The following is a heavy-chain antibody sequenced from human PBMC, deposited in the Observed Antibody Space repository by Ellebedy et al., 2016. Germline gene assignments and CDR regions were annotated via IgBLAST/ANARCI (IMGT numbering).Heavy chain of an antibody. D-gene: IGHD2-15*01. CDR3: ARDSASHLRFSYTDY. Sequence: GESLKISXAASGFTFSDSTMHWVRQVPGKGPEWVSLISWDGFSTYHAGSVRGRFTISRDNAKDSLFLEMNSLRAEDTAVYYCARDSASHLRFSYTDYWGRGTLIAVSS. CDR1: GFTFSDST. J-gene: IGHJ4*02. CDR2: ISWDGFST. V-gene: IGHV3-43*01.